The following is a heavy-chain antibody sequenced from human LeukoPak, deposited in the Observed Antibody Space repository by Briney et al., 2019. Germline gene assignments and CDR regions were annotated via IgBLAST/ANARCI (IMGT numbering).Heavy chain of an antibody. CDR1: GGSFSGYY. V-gene: IGHV4-34*01. CDR2: INHSGST. Sequence: SETLSLTCAVYGGSFSGYYWSWIRQPPGKGLEWIGEINHSGSTNYNPSLKSRVTISVDTSKNQFSLKLGSVTAADTAVYYCASTNSYSSSWYDYWGQGTLVTVSS. D-gene: IGHD6-13*01. J-gene: IGHJ4*02. CDR3: ASTNSYSSSWYDY.